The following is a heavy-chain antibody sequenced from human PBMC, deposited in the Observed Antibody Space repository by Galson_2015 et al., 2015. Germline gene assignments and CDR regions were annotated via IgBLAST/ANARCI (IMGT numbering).Heavy chain of an antibody. V-gene: IGHV4-31*02. Sequence: HPGKGLEWIGYIYYSGSTYYNPSLKSRVTISVDTSRNQFSLKLSSVTAADTAVYYCARGAGKPFDFDYWGQGTLVTVSS. D-gene: IGHD3-3*01. J-gene: IGHJ4*02. CDR2: IYYSGST. CDR3: ARGAGKPFDFDY.